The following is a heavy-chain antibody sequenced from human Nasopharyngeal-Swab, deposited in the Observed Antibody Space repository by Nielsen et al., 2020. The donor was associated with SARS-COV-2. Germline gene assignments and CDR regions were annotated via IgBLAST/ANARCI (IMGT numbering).Heavy chain of an antibody. CDR2: ISSSSSYI. CDR1: GFTFSSYS. V-gene: IGHV3-21*01. D-gene: IGHD3-22*01. J-gene: IGHJ4*02. Sequence: GGSLRLSCAASGFTFSSYSMNWVGQAQGKGLEWASSISSSSSYIYYADSVKGRFTISRDNVKNSLYLQMNSLRAEDTAVYYCAGGSYYYDSSGYYDYWGQGTLVTVSS. CDR3: AGGSYYYDSSGYYDY.